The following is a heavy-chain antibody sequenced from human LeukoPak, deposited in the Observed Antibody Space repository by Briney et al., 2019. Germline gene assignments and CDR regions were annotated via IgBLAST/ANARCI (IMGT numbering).Heavy chain of an antibody. Sequence: PGGSLRLSCAASGFTFSTYPISWVRQAPGKGLEWVSAISGGGSNTYYADSVKGRFTISRDNSKNTLYLQMNSLRAEDTAVYYCATKMDWGQGTLVTVSS. D-gene: IGHD5-24*01. CDR2: ISGGGSNT. CDR3: ATKMD. V-gene: IGHV3-23*01. CDR1: GFTFSTYP. J-gene: IGHJ4*02.